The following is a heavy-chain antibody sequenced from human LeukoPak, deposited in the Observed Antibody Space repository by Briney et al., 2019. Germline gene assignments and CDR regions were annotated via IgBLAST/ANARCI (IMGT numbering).Heavy chain of an antibody. CDR3: ARDACRYCSSTSCSPNCLGAFDI. Sequence: PSETLSLTCTVSGGSISSYYWSWIRQPPGKGPEWIGYIYYSGSTNYNPSLKSRVTISVDTSKNQFSLKLSSVTAADTAVYYCARDACRYCSSTSCSPNCLGAFDIWGQGTMVTVSS. J-gene: IGHJ3*02. V-gene: IGHV4-59*01. D-gene: IGHD2-2*01. CDR1: GGSISSYY. CDR2: IYYSGST.